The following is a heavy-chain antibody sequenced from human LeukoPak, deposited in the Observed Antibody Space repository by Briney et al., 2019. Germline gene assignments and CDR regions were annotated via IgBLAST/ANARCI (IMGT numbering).Heavy chain of an antibody. CDR3: AKDPDYSSGGAN. D-gene: IGHD6-25*01. CDR2: ISGSGGST. Sequence: HPGRSLRLSCAASGFTFSSYAMSWVRQAPGKGLEWVSAISGSGGSTYYADSVKGRFTISRDNSKNTLYLQMNSLRAEDTAVYYCAKDPDYSSGGANWGQGTLVTVSS. CDR1: GFTFSSYA. J-gene: IGHJ4*02. V-gene: IGHV3-23*01.